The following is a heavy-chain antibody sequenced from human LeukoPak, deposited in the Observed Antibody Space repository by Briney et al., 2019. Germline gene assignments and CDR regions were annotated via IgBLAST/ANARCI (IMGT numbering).Heavy chain of an antibody. CDR2: ISSGSSTI. V-gene: IGHV3-48*04. CDR1: GFTFSTYG. Sequence: GGSLRLSCAASGFTFSTYGMNWVRQAPGKGLEWVSYISSGSSTIYYAESVKGRFTISRDNAKNSLYLQMNSLRAEDTAVYYCARDRDDFDGLHYYYMDVWGKGTTVTVSS. CDR3: ARDRDDFDGLHYYYMDV. J-gene: IGHJ6*03. D-gene: IGHD1-1*01.